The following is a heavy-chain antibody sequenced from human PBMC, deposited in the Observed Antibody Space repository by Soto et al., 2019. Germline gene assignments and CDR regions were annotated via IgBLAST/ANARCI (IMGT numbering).Heavy chain of an antibody. V-gene: IGHV4-31*03. CDR2: IYYSGRT. Sequence: QVQLQESGPGLVKPSQTLSLTCTVSGGSISRGGYYWTWIRQHPGKGLEWIGYIYYSGRTYYNTSLKSRLTISLDTSKNQFSLKLSSVTAADTAVYYCARSVFPWGQGTLVTVSS. CDR3: ARSVFP. J-gene: IGHJ5*02. CDR1: GGSISRGGYY.